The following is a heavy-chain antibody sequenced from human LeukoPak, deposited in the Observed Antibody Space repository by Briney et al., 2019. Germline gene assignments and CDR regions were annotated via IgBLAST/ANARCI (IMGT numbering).Heavy chain of an antibody. V-gene: IGHV1-24*01. D-gene: IGHD5-18*01. CDR2: FDPEDGET. CDR3: ATDRDSTAMGPGYFDY. CDR1: GYTLTELS. Sequence: GASVKASCKVSGYTLTELSMHWVRQAPGKGLEWMGGFDPEDGETIYAQKFQGRVTMTEDTSTDTAYMELSSLRSEDTAVYYCATDRDSTAMGPGYFDYWGQGTLVTVSS. J-gene: IGHJ4*02.